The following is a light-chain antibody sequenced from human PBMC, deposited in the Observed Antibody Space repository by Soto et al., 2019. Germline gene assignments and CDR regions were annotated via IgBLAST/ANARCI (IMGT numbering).Light chain of an antibody. V-gene: IGLV2-14*01. J-gene: IGLJ1*01. CDR1: SSDVGGYNH. Sequence: ALTQPASVSGSPGHSITLSFAGSSSDVGGYNHVSWYQHHPGKAPKLLIYEVTNRPSGVSNRFSGSKSGNTASLTISGLQAEDEAEYYCSSYTSSFSSVFGTVNKVTVX. CDR2: EVT. CDR3: SSYTSSFSSV.